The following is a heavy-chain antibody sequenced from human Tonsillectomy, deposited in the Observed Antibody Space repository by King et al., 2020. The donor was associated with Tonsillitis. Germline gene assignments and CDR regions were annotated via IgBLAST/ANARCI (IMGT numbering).Heavy chain of an antibody. D-gene: IGHD3-22*01. Sequence: EQLVQSGGGVVQPGRSLRLSCAASGFTFSSYGMHWVRQAPVKGLEWVAAIWYDGSYKYYADSVKGRFTISRDNSKNTLHLQMNSLRAEDTAVYYCAREGSYNYDNSGYYFDYWGQGTLVTVSS. CDR2: IWYDGSYK. J-gene: IGHJ4*02. CDR3: AREGSYNYDNSGYYFDY. CDR1: GFTFSSYG. V-gene: IGHV3-33*01.